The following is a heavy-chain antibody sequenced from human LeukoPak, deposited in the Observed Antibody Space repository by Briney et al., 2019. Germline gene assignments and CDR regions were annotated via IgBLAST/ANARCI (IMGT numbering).Heavy chain of an antibody. CDR3: VRHQEGMVRGVLYYMDV. V-gene: IGHV3-30*04. CDR2: ISYDGSNK. D-gene: IGHD3-10*01. J-gene: IGHJ6*03. CDR1: GFTFSSYA. Sequence: GGSLRLSCAASGFTFSSYAMHWVRQAPGKGLEWVAVISYDGSNKYYADSVKGRFTISRDNSKNTLYLQMNSLRAEDTAVYFCVRHQEGMVRGVLYYMDVWGKGTTVIISS.